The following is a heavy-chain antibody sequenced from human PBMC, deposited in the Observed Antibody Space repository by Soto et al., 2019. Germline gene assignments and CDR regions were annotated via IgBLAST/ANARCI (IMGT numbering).Heavy chain of an antibody. CDR2: IIPIFGTA. CDR3: AHPVYDVGSRTTNNPYHYCYGTDE. D-gene: IGHD3-3*01. J-gene: IGHJ6*02. V-gene: IGHV1-69*01. CDR1: GGTFSSYA. Sequence: QVQLVQSGAEVKKPGSSVKVSCKASGGTFSSYAISWVRQAPGQGLEWMGGIIPIFGTANYAQKFQGRVTITGDGSTITAYMYVSCLRSDNTTVHYCAHPVYDVGSRTTNNPYHYCYGTDEWTQRTPVTVSS.